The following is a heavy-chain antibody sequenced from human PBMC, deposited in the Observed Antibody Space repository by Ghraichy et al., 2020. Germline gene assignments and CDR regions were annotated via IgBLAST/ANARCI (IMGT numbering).Heavy chain of an antibody. Sequence: GGSLRLSCAASGFSFNIYWMHWVRQMPGKGLVWVSRISSEVINTVYADSVKGRFTISRDDAKNTLYLQMNSLRAEDTAVYYCARDGGSGYFDLWGRGTLVTVSS. CDR1: GFSFNIYW. CDR2: ISSEVINT. CDR3: ARDGGSGYFDL. J-gene: IGHJ2*01. D-gene: IGHD1-26*01. V-gene: IGHV3-74*01.